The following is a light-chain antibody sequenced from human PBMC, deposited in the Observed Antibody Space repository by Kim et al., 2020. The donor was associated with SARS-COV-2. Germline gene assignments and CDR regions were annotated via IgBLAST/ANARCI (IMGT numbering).Light chain of an antibody. CDR2: DAY. V-gene: IGKV3-15*01. Sequence: SVSPGERATLSCRASQSVSRNLAWYQHKPGQAPRLLIFDAYTRATDIPVRFSGSGSGTEFTLTISSLQSDDFAVYSCQQYNDWPRTFGQGTKVDIK. CDR1: QSVSRN. J-gene: IGKJ1*01. CDR3: QQYNDWPRT.